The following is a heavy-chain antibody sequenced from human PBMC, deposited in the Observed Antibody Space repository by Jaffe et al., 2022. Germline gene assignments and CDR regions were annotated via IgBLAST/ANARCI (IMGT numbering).Heavy chain of an antibody. V-gene: IGHV3-48*03. CDR3: ARDHGDSHPHAFDI. D-gene: IGHD2-21*01. CDR2: ISSSGSTI. Sequence: EVQLVESGGGLVQPGGSLRLSCAASGFTFSSYEMNWVRQAPGKGLEWVSYISSSGSTIYYADSVKGRFTISRDNAKNSLYLQMNSLRAEDTAVYYCARDHGDSHPHAFDIWGQGTMVTVSS. J-gene: IGHJ3*02. CDR1: GFTFSSYE.